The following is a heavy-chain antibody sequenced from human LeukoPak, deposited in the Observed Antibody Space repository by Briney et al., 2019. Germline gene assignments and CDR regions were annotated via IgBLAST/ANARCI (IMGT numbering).Heavy chain of an antibody. CDR3: AKDIQGSY. D-gene: IGHD2-21*01. CDR1: GFTFSSHA. V-gene: IGHV3-23*01. CDR2: ISGSGGST. J-gene: IGHJ4*02. Sequence: PGGSLRLSCAASGFTFSSHAMSWVRQAPGKGLEWVSGISGSGGSTYYADSVKGRFTISRDNSRNTVYLQMNSLRAEDTAIYYCAKDIQGSYWGQGTLVTVSS.